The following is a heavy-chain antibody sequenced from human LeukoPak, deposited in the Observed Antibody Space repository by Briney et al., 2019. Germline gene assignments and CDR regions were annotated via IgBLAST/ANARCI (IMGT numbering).Heavy chain of an antibody. Sequence: GASVKVSCKASGGTFSSYAISWVRQAPGQGLEWVGRIIPILGIANYAQKFQGRVTITADKSTSTAYMELSSLRSEDTAVYYCACQYGDYGDYWGQGTLVTVSS. J-gene: IGHJ4*02. V-gene: IGHV1-69*04. CDR3: ACQYGDYGDY. D-gene: IGHD4-17*01. CDR2: IIPILGIA. CDR1: GGTFSSYA.